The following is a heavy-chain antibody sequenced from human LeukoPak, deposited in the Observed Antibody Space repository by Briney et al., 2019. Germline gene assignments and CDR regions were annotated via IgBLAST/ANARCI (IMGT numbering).Heavy chain of an antibody. CDR3: AKVMKGSERLTMVRGVIIKTAGLYYMDV. CDR2: ISASGGST. D-gene: IGHD3-10*01. Sequence: GGSLRLSCAASGFTLSSYAMSWVRQAPGKGLEWVSNISASGGSTNYADSVKGRFTISRDNSKNTVYLQMNSLRAEDTAVYYCAKVMKGSERLTMVRGVIIKTAGLYYMDVCGIGTTVTVSS. V-gene: IGHV3-23*01. J-gene: IGHJ6*03. CDR1: GFTLSSYA.